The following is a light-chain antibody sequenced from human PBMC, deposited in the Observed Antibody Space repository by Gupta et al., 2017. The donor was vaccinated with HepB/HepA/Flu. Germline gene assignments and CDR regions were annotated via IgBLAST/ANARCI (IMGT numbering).Light chain of an antibody. CDR3: QQYNTWPIT. Sequence: EIVMTQSPATLSVSPGERVTLSCRASHSVNRHLAWYQQKPGQAPRLLIYGSSGRSTGVPTRFSDSASETEFTLAISILHSRDFAVYYCQQYNTWPITFGSGTKVDI. V-gene: IGKV3D-15*03. J-gene: IGKJ3*01. CDR2: GSS. CDR1: HSVNRH.